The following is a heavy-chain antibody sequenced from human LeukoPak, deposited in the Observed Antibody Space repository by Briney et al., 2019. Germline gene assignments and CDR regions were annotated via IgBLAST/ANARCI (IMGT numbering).Heavy chain of an antibody. CDR3: AARQRCSSTSCYNYYYYMDV. V-gene: IGHV4-59*01. CDR1: GGSISSYY. Sequence: PSETLSLTCTVSGGSISSYYWSWIRQPPGKGLEWIGYIYYSGSTNYNPSLKSRVTISVDTSKNQFSLKLSSVTAADTAVYYCAARQRCSSTSCYNYYYYMDVWGKGTTVTISS. D-gene: IGHD2-2*02. J-gene: IGHJ6*03. CDR2: IYYSGST.